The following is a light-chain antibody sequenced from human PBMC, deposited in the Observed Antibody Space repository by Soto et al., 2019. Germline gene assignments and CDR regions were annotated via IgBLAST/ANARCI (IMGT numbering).Light chain of an antibody. CDR3: CSYAGSRAL. CDR1: SSDVGGYNY. V-gene: IGLV2-11*01. CDR2: DVT. J-gene: IGLJ2*01. Sequence: QSALTQPRSVSGSPGQSVTISCTGTSSDVGGYNYVSWYQQHPGKAPKVMIFDVTKRPSGVPDRFSGSKSGNRASLTISGLQAEDEADYYCCSYAGSRALFGGGTKVTVL.